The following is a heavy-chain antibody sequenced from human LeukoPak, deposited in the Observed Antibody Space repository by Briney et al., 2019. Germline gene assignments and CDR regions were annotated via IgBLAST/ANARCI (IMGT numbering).Heavy chain of an antibody. D-gene: IGHD6-19*01. CDR1: GFTFSAFH. CDR2: ITTKDESYAT. Sequence: PGGSLRLSCAASGFTFSAFHMHWVRQASGKRLEWVGRITTKDESYATAYAASVKGRFTVSRDDSKNTAYLQMSSLKTEDTALYYCTTYTSGHYWGQGTLVTVSS. V-gene: IGHV3-73*01. CDR3: TTYTSGHY. J-gene: IGHJ4*02.